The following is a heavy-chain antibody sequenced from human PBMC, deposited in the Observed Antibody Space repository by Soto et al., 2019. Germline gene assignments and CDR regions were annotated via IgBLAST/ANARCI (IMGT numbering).Heavy chain of an antibody. Sequence: RGSLRLSCAASGFTFSSYGMHWVRQAPGKGLEWVAVIWYDGSNKYYADSVKGRFTISRDNSKNTLYLQMNSLRAEDTAVYYCARDGWLRLLVSYTYYYYYMDVWGKGTTVTVSS. CDR2: IWYDGSNK. CDR3: ARDGWLRLLVSYTYYYYYMDV. CDR1: GFTFSSYG. V-gene: IGHV3-33*01. D-gene: IGHD5-12*01. J-gene: IGHJ6*03.